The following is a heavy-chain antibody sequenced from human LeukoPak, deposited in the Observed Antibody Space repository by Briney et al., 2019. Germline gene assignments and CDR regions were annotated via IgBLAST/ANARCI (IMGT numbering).Heavy chain of an antibody. D-gene: IGHD6-19*01. CDR1: GFTFSSYG. J-gene: IGHJ3*02. Sequence: GSLRLSCAASGFTFSSYGMSWVRQAPGKGLEWIGNIYYTGNTYYNSSLKSRVTISVDTSKNQFSLKLSSVTAADTAVYYCARAHSVAGYAFDIWGQGTMVTVSS. CDR3: ARAHSVAGYAFDI. CDR2: IYYTGNT. V-gene: IGHV4-39*07.